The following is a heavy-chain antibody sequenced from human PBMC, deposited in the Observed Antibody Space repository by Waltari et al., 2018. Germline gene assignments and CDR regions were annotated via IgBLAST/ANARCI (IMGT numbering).Heavy chain of an antibody. D-gene: IGHD2-15*01. Sequence: QVQLVQSGAEVKKPGSSVKVSCKASGGTFSSYAISWVRQAPGQGLEWMGGIIPIFCTANDAQKFQGRVTMTADESTSTAYMELSSLRSEDTAVYYCATFRPGYCSGGSCYQGHYWGQGTLVTVSS. CDR1: GGTFSSYA. J-gene: IGHJ4*02. CDR2: IIPIFCTA. V-gene: IGHV1-69*01. CDR3: ATFRPGYCSGGSCYQGHY.